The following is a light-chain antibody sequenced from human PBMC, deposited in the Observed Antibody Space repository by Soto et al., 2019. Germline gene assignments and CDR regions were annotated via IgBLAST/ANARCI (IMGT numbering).Light chain of an antibody. V-gene: IGKV1-39*01. CDR2: VAS. CDR3: QQSFSTPQT. CDR1: QSINSY. J-gene: IGKJ4*01. Sequence: RRTQTHSYLAASVKDRVTISCRASQSINSYLSWYQQKPGKAPKLLINVASTLQSGVPSRFSGSGSGTDFTLAISSLQPGDSATYYCQQSFSTPQTFGGGTKVDIK.